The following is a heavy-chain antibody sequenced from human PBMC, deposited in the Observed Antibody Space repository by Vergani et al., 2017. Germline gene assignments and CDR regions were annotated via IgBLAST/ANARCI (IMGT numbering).Heavy chain of an antibody. Sequence: QVKLQESGPGLVKPSETLSLTCTVSGASVNSYYWSWIRQPPGKGLEWIGSLSTTGGATHASHNPSLKTRVTISVDTSKNQFSLTLTSVTAADTAVYYCASDTHSGQRADRWGQGILVTVTS. D-gene: IGHD6-19*01. CDR2: LSTTGGA. CDR1: GASVNSYY. V-gene: IGHV4-59*02. J-gene: IGHJ5*02. CDR3: ASDTHSGQRADR.